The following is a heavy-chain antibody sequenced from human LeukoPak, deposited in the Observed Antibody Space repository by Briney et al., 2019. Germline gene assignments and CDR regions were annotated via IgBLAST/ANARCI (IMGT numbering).Heavy chain of an antibody. CDR3: ARALGTGLVDY. D-gene: IGHD2-8*02. Sequence: SETLSLTCTVSGGSISSGSYYWSWIRQPAGKGLEWIGRIYTSGSTYYNPSLKSRVTLSLDTSNKRFSLKLNSVTAADTAVYYCARALGTGLVDYWGQGTLVTVSS. V-gene: IGHV4-61*02. CDR2: IYTSGST. CDR1: GGSISSGSYY. J-gene: IGHJ4*02.